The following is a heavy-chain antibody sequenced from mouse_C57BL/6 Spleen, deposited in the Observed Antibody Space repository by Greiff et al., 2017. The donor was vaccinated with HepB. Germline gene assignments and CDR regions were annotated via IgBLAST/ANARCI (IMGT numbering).Heavy chain of an antibody. Sequence: QVQLQQSGPGLVAPSQSLSITCTVSGFSLTSYGVSRVRQPPGKGLEWLGVIWGDGSTNYHSALISRLSSSKENSKSQVFLKLNSLQTDDTATYYCATTGGENYWGQGTTLTVSS. V-gene: IGHV2-3*01. CDR3: ATTGGENY. CDR2: IWGDGST. J-gene: IGHJ2*01. CDR1: GFSLTSYG.